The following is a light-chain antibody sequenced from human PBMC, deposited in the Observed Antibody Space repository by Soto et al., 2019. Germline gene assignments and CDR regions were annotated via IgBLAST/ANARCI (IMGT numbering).Light chain of an antibody. V-gene: IGKV3-11*01. J-gene: IGKJ5*01. CDR3: QQRSNWPPEWT. Sequence: IVLTQSPATLSLSPGERASLSCRASQSVGTYLAWYQQKLGQAPRLLIYDASNRATGIPARFSGSGSGTDFTLTISSLEPEDFAVYYCQQRSNWPPEWTFGQGTRLEIK. CDR2: DAS. CDR1: QSVGTY.